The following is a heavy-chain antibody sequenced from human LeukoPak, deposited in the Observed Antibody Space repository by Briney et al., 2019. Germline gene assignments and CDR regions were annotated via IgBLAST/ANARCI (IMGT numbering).Heavy chain of an antibody. V-gene: IGHV3-66*02. CDR1: GFTVSSNY. J-gene: IGHJ6*03. CDR3: ARDPVDYYYMDV. CDR2: IYSGGST. D-gene: IGHD2-21*01. Sequence: SGGSLRLSCAASGFTVSSNYMSWVRQAPGKGLEGVSIIYSGGSTHFADSVKGRFTISRDNSKNTLYLQMNSLRAEDTAVYYCARDPVDYYYMDVWGKGTTVTVSS.